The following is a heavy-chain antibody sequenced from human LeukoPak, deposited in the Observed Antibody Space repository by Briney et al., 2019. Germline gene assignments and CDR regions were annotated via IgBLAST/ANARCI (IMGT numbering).Heavy chain of an antibody. CDR2: ISSNGGNT. V-gene: IGHV3-64*01. Sequence: GGSLRLSCAASGFTFSSYAMHWVRQAPGKGLEYVSAISSNGGNTYYANSVKGRFTISRDNSKNTLYLQMGSLRVEDMAVYYCARGGEDIVPPHPEGFDQWGKGTLVTVSS. J-gene: IGHJ4*02. CDR3: ARGGEDIVPPHPEGFDQ. D-gene: IGHD2-8*01. CDR1: GFTFSSYA.